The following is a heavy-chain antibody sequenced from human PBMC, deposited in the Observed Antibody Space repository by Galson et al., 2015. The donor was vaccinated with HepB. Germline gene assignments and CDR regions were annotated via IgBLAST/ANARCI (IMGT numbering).Heavy chain of an antibody. J-gene: IGHJ4*02. CDR2: IKQDGSEK. V-gene: IGHV3-7*03. Sequence: SLRLSCAASGFTFSSYGMSWVRQAPGKGLEWVANIKQDGSEKYYVDSVKGRFTISRDNAKNSLYLQMNSLRAEDTAVYYCASDGLWFGEAYLDYWGQGTLVTVSS. D-gene: IGHD3-10*01. CDR3: ASDGLWFGEAYLDY. CDR1: GFTFSSYG.